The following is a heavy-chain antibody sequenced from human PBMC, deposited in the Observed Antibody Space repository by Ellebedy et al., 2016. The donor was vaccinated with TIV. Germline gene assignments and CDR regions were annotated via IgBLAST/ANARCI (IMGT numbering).Heavy chain of an antibody. CDR3: ARGGFGELLPDY. CDR1: GYTFTRYY. D-gene: IGHD3-10*01. V-gene: IGHV1-46*01. J-gene: IGHJ4*02. Sequence: AASVKVSCKASGYTFTRYYFHWVRQVPGQGPEWMGIINPDGGSTTYAQKFQGRVTMTRDTSTSTVYMELSSLRSEDTALYYCARGGFGELLPDYWGQGTLVTVSS. CDR2: INPDGGST.